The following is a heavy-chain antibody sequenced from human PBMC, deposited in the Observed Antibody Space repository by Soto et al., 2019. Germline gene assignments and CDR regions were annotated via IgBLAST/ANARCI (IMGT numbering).Heavy chain of an antibody. CDR2: IRSKAYGGTT. CDR3: TRWLQFRKIDY. Sequence: GGSLRLSCTASGFTFGDYAMSWVRQAPGKGLEWVGFIRSKAYGGTTEYAASVKGRFTISRDDSKSIAYLQMNSLKTEDTAVYYCTRWLQFRKIDYWGQGTLVTVSS. CDR1: GFTFGDYA. V-gene: IGHV3-49*04. J-gene: IGHJ4*02. D-gene: IGHD5-12*01.